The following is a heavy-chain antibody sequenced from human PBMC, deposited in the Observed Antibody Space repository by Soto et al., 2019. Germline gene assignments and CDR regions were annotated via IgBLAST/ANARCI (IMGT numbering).Heavy chain of an antibody. D-gene: IGHD3-10*01. CDR2: IWYDGSNK. Sequence: ESGGGVVQPGRSLRLSCAASGFTFRSYGMHWVRQAPGKGLEWVAVIWYDGSNKYYADSVKGRFTISRDNSKNTLYLQMNSLRAEDTAVYYCARDTARAMVRIYYGMDVWGQGTTVTVSS. J-gene: IGHJ6*02. V-gene: IGHV3-33*01. CDR1: GFTFRSYG. CDR3: ARDTARAMVRIYYGMDV.